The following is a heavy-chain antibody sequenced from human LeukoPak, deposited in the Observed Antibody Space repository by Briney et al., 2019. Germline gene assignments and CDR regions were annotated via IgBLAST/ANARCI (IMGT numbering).Heavy chain of an antibody. CDR2: LSSGHE. D-gene: IGHD7-27*01. CDR3: VRDHAWGFDY. Sequence: GGSLRLSCAASGFTVSTNYLSWVRQAPGKGLEWVAYLSSGHELYADSVKGRFTISRDNAKNSLYLQMNSLRAEDTAVYYCVRDHAWGFDYWGQGTLVSVSS. J-gene: IGHJ4*02. V-gene: IGHV3-11*06. CDR1: GFTVSTNY.